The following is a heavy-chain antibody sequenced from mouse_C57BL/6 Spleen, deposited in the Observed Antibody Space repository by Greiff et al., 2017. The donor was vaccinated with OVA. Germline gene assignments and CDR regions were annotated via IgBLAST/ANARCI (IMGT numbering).Heavy chain of an antibody. CDR3: ARGGDYARDYAMDY. Sequence: QVQLQQSGAELVMPGASVKLSCKASGYTFTSYWMHWVKQRPGQGLEWIGEIDPSDSYTNYNQKFKGKSTLTVDKSSSTAYMQLSSLTSEDSAVYYCARGGDYARDYAMDYWGQGTSVTVSS. CDR1: GYTFTSYW. V-gene: IGHV1-69*01. CDR2: IDPSDSYT. D-gene: IGHD2-4*01. J-gene: IGHJ4*01.